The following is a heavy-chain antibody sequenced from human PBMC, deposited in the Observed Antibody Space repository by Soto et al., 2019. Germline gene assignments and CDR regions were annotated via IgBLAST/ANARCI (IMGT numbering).Heavy chain of an antibody. Sequence: SETVSLTCTVSWGSISSYCWSCIRQPPGKGLEWIVYIYYSGSTNYSPSLKSRVTISVDTSKNQFSLKLSSVTAADTAVYYCARDLMIGSYDSSGYYAFDIWAPGTMVTFSS. D-gene: IGHD3-22*01. CDR3: ARDLMIGSYDSSGYYAFDI. CDR1: WGSISSYC. V-gene: IGHV4-59*01. CDR2: IYYSGST. J-gene: IGHJ3*02.